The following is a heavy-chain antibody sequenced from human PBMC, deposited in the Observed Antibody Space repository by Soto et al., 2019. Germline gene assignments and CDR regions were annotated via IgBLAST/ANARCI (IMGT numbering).Heavy chain of an antibody. V-gene: IGHV4-34*01. CDR1: GGSFSGYY. J-gene: IGHJ6*01. CDR2: INHSGST. Sequence: QVQLQQGGAGLLKPSETLSLTCAVYGGSFSGYYWSWIRQPPGKGLEWIGEINHSGSTNYNPSLKSRVSISVDTSKNQFSLKLSSVTAADTAVYYWARGLRYFDQDYYYSMDVWGEGTTVTVAS. CDR3: ARGLRYFDQDYYYSMDV. D-gene: IGHD3-9*01.